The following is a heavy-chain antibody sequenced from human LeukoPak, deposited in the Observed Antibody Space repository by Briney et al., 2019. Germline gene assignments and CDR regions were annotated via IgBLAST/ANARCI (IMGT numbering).Heavy chain of an antibody. J-gene: IGHJ4*02. CDR1: GGSFSGYY. V-gene: IGHV4-34*01. CDR2: INHSGST. CDR3: ARAGDSSGYADF. Sequence: SETLSLTCAVYGGSFSGYYWSWIRQPPGKGLEWIGEINHSGSTNYNPSLKSRVTISVDTSKNQFSLKLSSVTAADTAIYYCARAGDSSGYADFWGQGTLVTVSS. D-gene: IGHD3-22*01.